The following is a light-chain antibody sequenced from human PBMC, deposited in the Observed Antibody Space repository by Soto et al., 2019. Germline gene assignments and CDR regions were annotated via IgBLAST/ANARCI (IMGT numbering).Light chain of an antibody. CDR1: QSVSSN. J-gene: IGKJ4*01. Sequence: EIVMTQSPATLSVSPGERATLSCRASQSVSSNLAWYQQKPGQAPRLLIYGASTRATGIPARFSGSGSGTEFTLTISSLQSEDFAVYYCQQYNNWPPGFGGGT. CDR2: GAS. V-gene: IGKV3-15*01. CDR3: QQYNNWPPG.